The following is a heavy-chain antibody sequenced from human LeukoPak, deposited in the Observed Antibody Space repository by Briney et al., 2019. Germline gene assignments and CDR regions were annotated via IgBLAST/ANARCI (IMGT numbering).Heavy chain of an antibody. V-gene: IGHV3-7*01. CDR2: VKPDGSEK. CDR1: GLIFSNAW. Sequence: GGSLRLSCAASGLIFSNAWMNWVRQAPGKGLEWVAHVKPDGSEKSYVDSVKGRFTISRDNAQNSLYLQMNSLRAEDTAVYYCARDRGYYVFDYWGQGTLVTVSS. J-gene: IGHJ4*02. D-gene: IGHD3-22*01. CDR3: ARDRGYYVFDY.